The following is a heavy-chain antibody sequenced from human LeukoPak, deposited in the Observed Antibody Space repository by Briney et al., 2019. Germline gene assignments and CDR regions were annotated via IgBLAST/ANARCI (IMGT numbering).Heavy chain of an antibody. CDR3: ARDSIVVLDY. Sequence: GFLRLSCAASGFTFSSYSMNWVRQAPGKGLEWVSYISSSSSTIYYAASVKGRFTISRDNAKNSLYLQMNSLRAEDTAVYYCARDSIVVLDYWGQGTLVTVSS. J-gene: IGHJ4*02. CDR1: GFTFSSYS. CDR2: ISSSSSTI. D-gene: IGHD1-26*01. V-gene: IGHV3-48*01.